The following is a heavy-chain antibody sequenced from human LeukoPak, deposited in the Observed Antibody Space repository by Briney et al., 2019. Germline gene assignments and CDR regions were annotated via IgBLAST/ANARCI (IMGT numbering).Heavy chain of an antibody. D-gene: IGHD6-13*01. CDR2: IRYDGSNK. CDR3: ARAPALEYSSSWYQDY. J-gene: IGHJ4*02. CDR1: GFTFSSYG. Sequence: GGSLRLSCAASGFTFSSYGMHWVRQAPGKGLEWVAFIRYDGSNKYYADSVKGRFTISRDNSKNTLYLQMNSLRAEDTAVYYCARAPALEYSSSWYQDYWGQGTLVTVSS. V-gene: IGHV3-30*02.